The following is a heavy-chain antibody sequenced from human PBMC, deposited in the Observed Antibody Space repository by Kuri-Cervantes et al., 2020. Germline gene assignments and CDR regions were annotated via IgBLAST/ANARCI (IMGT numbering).Heavy chain of an antibody. CDR1: GYTFTSYD. Sequence: ASVKVSCKASGYTFTSYDINWVRQATGQGLEWMGWMNPNSGNTGYAQKFQVRVTMTRNTSISTAYMELSSLRSEDTAVYYCARAPVLDYYFGMDVWGQGTTVTVSS. V-gene: IGHV1-8*01. CDR2: MNPNSGNT. D-gene: IGHD3-3*01. J-gene: IGHJ6*02. CDR3: ARAPVLDYYFGMDV.